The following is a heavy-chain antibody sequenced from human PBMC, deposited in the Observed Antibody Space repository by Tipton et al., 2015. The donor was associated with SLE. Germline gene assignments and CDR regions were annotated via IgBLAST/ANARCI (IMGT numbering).Heavy chain of an antibody. CDR1: NGSINYYH. D-gene: IGHD6-19*01. J-gene: IGHJ4*02. CDR3: ARVASSGQRGVYYFDY. CDR2: IYSSGTT. V-gene: IGHV4-4*09. Sequence: TLSLTCTVSNGSINYYHWSWIRQPPGKGLEWIGWIYSSGTTSHNPSLKSRVTLSVDTSKNQFSLKLSSVTAADTAVYYCARVASSGQRGVYYFDYWGQGTLVTVSS.